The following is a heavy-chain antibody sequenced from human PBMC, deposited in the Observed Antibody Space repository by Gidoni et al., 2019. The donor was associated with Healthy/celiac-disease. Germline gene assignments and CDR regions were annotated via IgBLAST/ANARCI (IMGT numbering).Heavy chain of an antibody. CDR2: IWYDGSNK. CDR1: SSYG. J-gene: IGHJ6*02. Sequence: SSYGMHWVRQAPGKGLEWVAVIWYDGSNKYYADSVKGRFTISRDNSKNTLYLQMNSLRAEDTAVYYCAREGFSELLSYYYGMDVWGQGTTVTVSS. D-gene: IGHD1-7*01. V-gene: IGHV3-33*01. CDR3: AREGFSELLSYYYGMDV.